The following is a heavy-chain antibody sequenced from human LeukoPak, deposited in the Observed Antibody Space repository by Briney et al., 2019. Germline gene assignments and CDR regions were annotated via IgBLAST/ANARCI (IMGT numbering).Heavy chain of an antibody. CDR3: ARTREQWQVLDY. Sequence: GGSLRLSCAASGFSFGSYGIHWVRQAPGKGLEWVAVISHEGSQTYYGDSVRGRLTISRDNSKNMVYLQMNSLRPEDTAVYYCARTREQWQVLDYWGQGTLVTVSS. V-gene: IGHV3-30*03. CDR1: GFSFGSYG. D-gene: IGHD6-19*01. J-gene: IGHJ4*02. CDR2: ISHEGSQT.